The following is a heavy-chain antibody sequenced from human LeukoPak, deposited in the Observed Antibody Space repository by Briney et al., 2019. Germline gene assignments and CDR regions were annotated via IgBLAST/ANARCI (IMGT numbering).Heavy chain of an antibody. Sequence: SVKVSCKASGGTFSSYAISWVRPAPGQGLEWMGGIIPIFGTANYAQKFQGRVTITADESTSTAYMELSSLRSEDTAVYYCAAHEDIVVVPAAMDYWGQGTLVAVSS. V-gene: IGHV1-69*13. J-gene: IGHJ4*02. CDR2: IIPIFGTA. D-gene: IGHD2-2*01. CDR3: AAHEDIVVVPAAMDY. CDR1: GGTFSSYA.